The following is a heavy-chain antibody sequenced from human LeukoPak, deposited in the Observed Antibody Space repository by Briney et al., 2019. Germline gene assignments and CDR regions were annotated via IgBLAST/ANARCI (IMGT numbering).Heavy chain of an antibody. CDR1: GFTFSSYA. D-gene: IGHD6-19*01. CDR3: ARERIAVAGTRDYYYYYYGMDV. CDR2: ISGSGGST. J-gene: IGHJ6*02. Sequence: GGSLRLSCAASGFTFSSYAMSWVRQAPGKGLEWVSAISGSGGSTYYADSVKGRFTISRDNSKNTLYLQMNSLRAEDTAVYYCARERIAVAGTRDYYYYYYGMDVWGQGTTVTVSS. V-gene: IGHV3-23*01.